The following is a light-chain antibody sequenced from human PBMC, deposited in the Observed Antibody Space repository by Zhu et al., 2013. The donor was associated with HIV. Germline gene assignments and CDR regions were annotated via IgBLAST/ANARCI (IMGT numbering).Light chain of an antibody. Sequence: EVVMTQSPVTLSVSPGERATLSCRASQSVSSNLAWYQQKPGQAPRLLIYGASTRATGIPARFSGSGSGTEFTLTISSLQSEDFAVYYCQQFHNSHSITFGQGTRLEIK. V-gene: IGKV3-15*01. CDR3: QQFHNSHSIT. J-gene: IGKJ5*01. CDR1: QSVSSN. CDR2: GAS.